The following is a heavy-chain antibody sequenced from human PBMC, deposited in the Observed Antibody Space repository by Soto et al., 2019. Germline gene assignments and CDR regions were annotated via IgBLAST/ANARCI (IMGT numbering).Heavy chain of an antibody. D-gene: IGHD5-12*01. Sequence: GASVKVSCKASGYTFTSYAMHWVRQAPGQRLEWMGWINAGNGNTKYSQKFQGRVTITRDTSASTAYMEMSSLRSEDTAVYYCARDGGYSGYDTHRYYYYYYMDVWGKGTTVTVSS. CDR3: ARDGGYSGYDTHRYYYYYYMDV. CDR1: GYTFTSYA. CDR2: INAGNGNT. V-gene: IGHV1-3*01. J-gene: IGHJ6*03.